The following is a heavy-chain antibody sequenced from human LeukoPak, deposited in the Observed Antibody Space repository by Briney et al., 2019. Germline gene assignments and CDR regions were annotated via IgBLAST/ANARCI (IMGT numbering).Heavy chain of an antibody. V-gene: IGHV3-33*01. CDR2: IWYDGSNK. D-gene: IGHD6-13*01. CDR3: ARVAGSSWPYYYGMDV. Sequence: GGSLRLSCAASGFTFSSYGMHWVRQAPGKGLEWVAVIWYDGSNKYYADSVKGRFTISRDNSKNTLYLQMNSLRAEDTAVYYCARVAGSSWPYYYGMDVWGQGTTVTVSS. J-gene: IGHJ6*02. CDR1: GFTFSSYG.